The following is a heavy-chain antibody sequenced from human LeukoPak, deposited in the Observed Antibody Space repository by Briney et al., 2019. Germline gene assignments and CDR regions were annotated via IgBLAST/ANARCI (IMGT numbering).Heavy chain of an antibody. Sequence: GGSLRLSCAASGFTFSSYAMSWVRQAPGKGLEWVSATSGSGGSTYYADSVKGRFTISRDNSKNTLYLQMNSLRAEDTAVYYCAKDGYSGYDSPWYFDLWGRGTLVTVSS. CDR1: GFTFSSYA. D-gene: IGHD5-12*01. V-gene: IGHV3-23*01. CDR2: TSGSGGST. CDR3: AKDGYSGYDSPWYFDL. J-gene: IGHJ2*01.